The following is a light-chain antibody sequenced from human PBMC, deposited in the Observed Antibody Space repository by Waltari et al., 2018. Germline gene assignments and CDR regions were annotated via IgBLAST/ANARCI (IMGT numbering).Light chain of an antibody. V-gene: IGLV2-14*03. Sequence: QSALTQPASVSGTPGESITISCAGTNTDIGAFNFVSWYRQFPGEAPQLIIYDVSHRPSGFSDRFSGSKSGNTASLTISGLQAEDDADYYCNSYSSVSTHVFGSGTKVTVL. J-gene: IGLJ1*01. CDR3: NSYSSVSTHV. CDR2: DVS. CDR1: NTDIGAFNF.